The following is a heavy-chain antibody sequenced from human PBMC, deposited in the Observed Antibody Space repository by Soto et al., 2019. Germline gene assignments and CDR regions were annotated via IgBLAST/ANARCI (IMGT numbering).Heavy chain of an antibody. CDR3: ARDGRLRYFDWLACFDY. CDR2: ISAYNGNT. V-gene: IGHV1-18*01. J-gene: IGHJ4*02. Sequence: QVQLVRSGAEVKKPGASVKVSCKASGYTFTSYGISWVRQAPGQGREWMGWISAYNGNTNYAQKLQGRVTMTTDTSTSTAYMELRSLRSDDTAVYYCARDGRLRYFDWLACFDYWGQGTLVTVSS. D-gene: IGHD3-9*01. CDR1: GYTFTSYG.